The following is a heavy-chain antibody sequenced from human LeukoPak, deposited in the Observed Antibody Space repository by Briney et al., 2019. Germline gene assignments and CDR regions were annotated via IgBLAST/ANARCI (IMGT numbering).Heavy chain of an antibody. CDR2: INSDGSST. D-gene: IGHD1-26*01. CDR3: ARNWELTGYYYYYYYMDV. Sequence: PGGSLRLSCAASGFTFSSYWMHWVRQAPGKGLGWVSRINSDGSSTSYADSVKGRFTISRDNAKNTLYLQMNSRRAEDTAVYYCARNWELTGYYYYYYYMDVWGKGTTVTVSS. J-gene: IGHJ6*03. CDR1: GFTFSSYW. V-gene: IGHV3-74*01.